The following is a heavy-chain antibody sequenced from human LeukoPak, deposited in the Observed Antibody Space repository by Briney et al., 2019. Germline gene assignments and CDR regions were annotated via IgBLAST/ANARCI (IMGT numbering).Heavy chain of an antibody. CDR1: GFTFSSYS. CDR2: ISSSSSYI. V-gene: IGHV3-21*01. Sequence: GGSLRLSCAASGFTFSSYSMNWVRQAPGRGLEWVSSISSSSSYIYYADSVKGRFTISRDNAKNSLYLQMNSLRAEDTAVYYCARERIQLWLIEHAFDIWGQGTMVTVSS. CDR3: ARERIQLWLIEHAFDI. D-gene: IGHD5-18*01. J-gene: IGHJ3*02.